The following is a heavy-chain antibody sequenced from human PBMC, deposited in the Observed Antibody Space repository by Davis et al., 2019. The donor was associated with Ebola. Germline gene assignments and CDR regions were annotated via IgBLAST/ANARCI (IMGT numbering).Heavy chain of an antibody. CDR1: GGSFSSYY. J-gene: IGHJ4*02. CDR2: IYYSRST. CDR3: ARGQVLLWFGELLYNGYYFDY. V-gene: IGHV4-39*01. D-gene: IGHD3-10*01. Sequence: SETLSLTCAVYGGSFSSYYWGWIRQPPGKGLEWIGSIYYSRSTYYNPSLKSRVTISVDTSKNQFSLKLSSVTAADTAVYYCARGQVLLWFGELLYNGYYFDYWGQGTLVTVSS.